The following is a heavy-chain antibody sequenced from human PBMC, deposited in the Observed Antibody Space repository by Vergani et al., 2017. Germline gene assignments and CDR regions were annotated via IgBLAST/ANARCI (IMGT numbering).Heavy chain of an antibody. CDR2: VFWDDDK. CDR3: THRPACSVGHGYDDY. Sequence: QITLKESGPTLVKPTQTLTLTCTFSGFSLTTRGVAVGWIRQPPGKALEWLAIVFWDDDKRYSPSLRNRVTITRDTSRNQVVLTMTNIDPVDTATYYCTHRPACSVGHGYDDYWGQGTLVTVSS. J-gene: IGHJ4*02. V-gene: IGHV2-5*02. CDR1: GFSLTTRGVA. D-gene: IGHD2-15*01.